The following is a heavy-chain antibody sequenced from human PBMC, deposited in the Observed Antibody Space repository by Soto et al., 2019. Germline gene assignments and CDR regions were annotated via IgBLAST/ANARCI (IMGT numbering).Heavy chain of an antibody. Sequence: ASVKVSCKASGYTFTGYYMHWVRQAPGQGLEWMGWINPNSGGTNYAQKFQGWVTMTRDTSISTAYMELSRLRSDDTAVYYCAREGYSGGYEQNCFDIWGQGTMVTVSS. D-gene: IGHD1-26*01. J-gene: IGHJ3*02. CDR2: INPNSGGT. CDR3: AREGYSGGYEQNCFDI. CDR1: GYTFTGYY. V-gene: IGHV1-2*04.